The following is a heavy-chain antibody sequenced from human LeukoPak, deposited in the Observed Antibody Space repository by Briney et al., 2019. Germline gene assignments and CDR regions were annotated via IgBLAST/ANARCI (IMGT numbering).Heavy chain of an antibody. CDR1: GDSISNYY. D-gene: IGHD2-21*02. CDR2: ISYSGRT. Sequence: SETLSLTCAVSGDSISNYYRSWIRQPPGKELEWIGYISYSGRTNYNPSLKSRVTISVGTSKNQFSLNLNSVTAADTAVYYCARAGGYCGGDCYSRIDWYFDLWGRGTLVTVSS. CDR3: ARAGGYCGGDCYSRIDWYFDL. V-gene: IGHV4-59*01. J-gene: IGHJ2*01.